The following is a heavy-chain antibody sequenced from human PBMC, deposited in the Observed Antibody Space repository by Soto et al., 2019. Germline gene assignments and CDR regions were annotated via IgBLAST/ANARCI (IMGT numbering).Heavy chain of an antibody. D-gene: IGHD1-7*01. J-gene: IGHJ6*02. CDR1: GFTFGDYA. CDR2: IRSKAYGGTT. Sequence: PGGSLRLSCTASGFTFGDYAMSWVRQAPGKGLEWVGFIRSKAYGGTTEYAASVKGRFTISRDDSKSIAYLQMNSLKTEDTAVYYCTRISELHWNYGMDVWGQGTTVTVSS. CDR3: TRISELHWNYGMDV. V-gene: IGHV3-49*04.